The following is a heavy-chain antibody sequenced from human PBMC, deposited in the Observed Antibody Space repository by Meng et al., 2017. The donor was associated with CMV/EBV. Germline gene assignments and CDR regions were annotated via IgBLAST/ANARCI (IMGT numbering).Heavy chain of an antibody. D-gene: IGHD3-10*01. V-gene: IGHV1-2*02. Sequence: ASVKVSCKASGYTFTGYYMHWVRQAPGQGLEWMGWINPNSGGTNYAQKFQGRVTMTRDTSISRAYMELSRLRSDDTAVYYCARTPMVRGVISHFDYWGQGTLVTVSS. CDR3: ARTPMVRGVISHFDY. J-gene: IGHJ4*02. CDR2: INPNSGGT. CDR1: GYTFTGYY.